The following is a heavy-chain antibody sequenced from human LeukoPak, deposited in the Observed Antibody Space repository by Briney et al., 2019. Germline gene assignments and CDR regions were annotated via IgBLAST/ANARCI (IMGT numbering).Heavy chain of an antibody. Sequence: ASVKVSCKASGYTFTGYYMHWVRQAPGQGLEWMGWINPNSGGTNYAQKFQGRVTMTRDTSISTAYMELSRLRSDDTAVYYCARDHRDTAMVWFDPWGQGTLVTVSS. CDR1: GYTFTGYY. D-gene: IGHD5-18*01. CDR2: INPNSGGT. J-gene: IGHJ5*02. CDR3: ARDHRDTAMVWFDP. V-gene: IGHV1-2*02.